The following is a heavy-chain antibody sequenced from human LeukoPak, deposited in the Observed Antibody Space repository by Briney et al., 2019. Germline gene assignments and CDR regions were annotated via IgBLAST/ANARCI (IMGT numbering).Heavy chain of an antibody. CDR2: IYPGDSDT. V-gene: IGHV5-51*01. CDR3: ARFYRLIRAGFDP. Sequence: GESLKISCKGSGYNLTNYWIGWVRQMPGKGLEWMGIIYPGDSDTRYSPSFQGQVTISADKSISTAYLQWSSLKASDTAMCYCARFYRLIRAGFDPWGQGTLVTASS. D-gene: IGHD2-21*02. J-gene: IGHJ5*02. CDR1: GYNLTNYW.